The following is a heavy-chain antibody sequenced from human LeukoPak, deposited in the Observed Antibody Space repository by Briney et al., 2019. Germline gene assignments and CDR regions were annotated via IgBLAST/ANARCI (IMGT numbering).Heavy chain of an antibody. CDR1: GFTFSSYG. Sequence: GGSLRLSCVASGFTFSSYGIHWVRQAPGKGLEWVAFIRYDGSNKYYADSVKGRFTISRDNAKNSLYLQMNSLRAEDTAVYYCARDRSAYSGYDFFDSWSQGTLVTVSS. V-gene: IGHV3-30*02. D-gene: IGHD5-12*01. J-gene: IGHJ4*02. CDR3: ARDRSAYSGYDFFDS. CDR2: IRYDGSNK.